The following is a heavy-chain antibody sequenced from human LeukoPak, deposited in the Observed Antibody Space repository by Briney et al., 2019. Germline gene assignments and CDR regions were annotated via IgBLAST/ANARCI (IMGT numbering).Heavy chain of an antibody. Sequence: GGSLRLSCAASGFTFSSYSMNWVRQAPGKGLEWVSSISSSSSYIYYADSVKGRFTISRDNAKNSLYLQMNSLRDEDTAVYYCARDHLYGSGSYYHDYWGQGTLVSVSS. CDR2: ISSSSSYI. J-gene: IGHJ4*02. D-gene: IGHD3-10*01. V-gene: IGHV3-21*01. CDR3: ARDHLYGSGSYYHDY. CDR1: GFTFSSYS.